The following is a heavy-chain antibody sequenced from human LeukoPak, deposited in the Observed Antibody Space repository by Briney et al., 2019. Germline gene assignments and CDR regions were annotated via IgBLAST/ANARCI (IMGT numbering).Heavy chain of an antibody. J-gene: IGHJ4*02. Sequence: GGALRLSCAASGFTFSSYWMHWVRQAPGKELVWVSRIESDGSTRSYADSVKGRFTISRDNAKNTLYPQMNSLRAEDTAVYYCTRGYCSGDSCSPKPFDYWGQGALVTVSS. CDR2: IESDGSTR. CDR3: TRGYCSGDSCSPKPFDY. D-gene: IGHD2-15*01. V-gene: IGHV3-74*01. CDR1: GFTFSSYW.